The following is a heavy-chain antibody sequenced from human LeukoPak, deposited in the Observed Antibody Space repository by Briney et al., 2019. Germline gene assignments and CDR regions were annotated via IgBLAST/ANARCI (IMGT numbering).Heavy chain of an antibody. D-gene: IGHD3-16*01. CDR1: GFTLSSYC. J-gene: IGHJ4*02. V-gene: IGHV3-33*01. Sequence: PGGSLRLSCAASGFTLSSYCMQWVRQAPGRGLGWVAVIWYDGSNKYYADSVKGRFTISRDNSKNTLYLQMNSLRAKDTAVYYCARDLGAQYYFDYWGQGTLVTVSS. CDR2: IWYDGSNK. CDR3: ARDLGAQYYFDY.